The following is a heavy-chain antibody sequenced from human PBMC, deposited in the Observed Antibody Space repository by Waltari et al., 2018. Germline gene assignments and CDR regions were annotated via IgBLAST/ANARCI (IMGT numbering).Heavy chain of an antibody. Sequence: QVHLMESGGGVVQPGRSLRLSCAASGFTFSSYGMHWVRQAPGKGLEWVAFISYDGSNKYYADSVKGRFTISRDNSKNTLYLQMSSLRAEDTAVYYCAKVSGSIRDRRGSPPGDYWGQGTLVTVSS. CDR3: AKVSGSIRDRRGSPPGDY. CDR2: ISYDGSNK. V-gene: IGHV3-30*18. J-gene: IGHJ4*02. CDR1: GFTFSSYG. D-gene: IGHD3-10*01.